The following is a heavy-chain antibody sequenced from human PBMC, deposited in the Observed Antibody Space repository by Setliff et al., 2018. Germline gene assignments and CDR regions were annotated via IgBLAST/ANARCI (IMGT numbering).Heavy chain of an antibody. CDR2: ICQSGIT. CDR1: GFSITRGYY. Sequence: SETLSLTCAVSGFSITRGYYWGWIRQSPGKGPEWIGNICQSGITFYNPSLKSRVTMSLDTSKNQFSLKLTSVTAADTAVYYCRFWSGYYNDYWGQGTLVTVSS. J-gene: IGHJ4*02. V-gene: IGHV4-38-2*01. D-gene: IGHD3-3*01. CDR3: RFWSGYYNDY.